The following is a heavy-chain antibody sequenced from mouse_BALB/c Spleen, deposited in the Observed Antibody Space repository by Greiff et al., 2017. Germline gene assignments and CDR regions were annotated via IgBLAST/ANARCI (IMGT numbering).Heavy chain of an antibody. Sequence: EVQLVESGGGLVQPGGSRKLSCAASGFTFSSFGMHWVRQAPEKGLEWVAYISSGSSTIYYADTVKGRFTISRDNPKNTLFLQMTSLRSEDTAMYYCARSGPITTAIAYWGQGTLVTVSA. V-gene: IGHV5-17*02. D-gene: IGHD1-2*01. J-gene: IGHJ3*01. CDR2: ISSGSSTI. CDR3: ARSGPITTAIAY. CDR1: GFTFSSFG.